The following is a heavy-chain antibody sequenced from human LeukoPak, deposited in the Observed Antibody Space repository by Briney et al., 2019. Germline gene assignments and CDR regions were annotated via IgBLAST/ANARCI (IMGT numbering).Heavy chain of an antibody. J-gene: IGHJ4*02. CDR3: AREGKGRFDY. CDR2: IYYSGST. V-gene: IGHV4-59*01. D-gene: IGHD1-26*01. CDR1: GGSISSYY. Sequence: SETLSLTCTVSGGSISSYYWNWIRQPPGKGLEWIGYIYYSGSTNYNPSLKSRVTISVDTSKNQFSLKLSSVTAADTAVYYCAREGKGRFDYWGQGTLVTVSS.